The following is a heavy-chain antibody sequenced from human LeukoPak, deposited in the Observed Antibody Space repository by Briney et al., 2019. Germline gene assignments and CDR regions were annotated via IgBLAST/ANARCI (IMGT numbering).Heavy chain of an antibody. Sequence: KTSETLSLTCAVSGGSINSDYWSWIRQPPGKGLEWIGCILYSGNTNYNPSLNSRVTISIDTSKKQFSLKLNSVAAADTAIYYCARHQLRGFLDDYWGQGTLVTVSS. CDR1: GGSINSDY. CDR3: ARHQLRGFLDDY. D-gene: IGHD3-10*01. V-gene: IGHV4-59*08. CDR2: ILYSGNT. J-gene: IGHJ4*02.